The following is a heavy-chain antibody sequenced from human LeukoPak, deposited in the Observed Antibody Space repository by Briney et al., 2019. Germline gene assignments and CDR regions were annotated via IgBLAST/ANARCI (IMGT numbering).Heavy chain of an antibody. Sequence: GGSLRLSCAASGFTFSNYGMNWVRQAPGKGLEWVAVISYDGSNKYYADSVKGRFTISRDNSKNTLYLQMNSLRAEDTAVYYCARDPGDSSGYSNYWGQGTLVTVSS. J-gene: IGHJ4*02. CDR2: ISYDGSNK. CDR3: ARDPGDSSGYSNY. CDR1: GFTFSNYG. D-gene: IGHD3-22*01. V-gene: IGHV3-30*03.